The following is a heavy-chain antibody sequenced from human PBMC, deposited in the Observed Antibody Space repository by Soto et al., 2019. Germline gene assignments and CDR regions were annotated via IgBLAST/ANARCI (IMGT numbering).Heavy chain of an antibody. J-gene: IGHJ4*02. V-gene: IGHV3-23*01. CDR2: FTRGGNT. Sequence: EVQLLESAGGLEQPGGSLRLSCAASGFTFSNYAMSWVRQAPGKGQEWVSTFTRGGNTLYADSVRGRFTISRDNSKNTLSLQMDSLRAEDTAVYYCAREFAPGSPNYDYWGLGTLVTVSS. CDR1: GFTFSNYA. CDR3: AREFAPGSPNYDY. D-gene: IGHD3-10*01.